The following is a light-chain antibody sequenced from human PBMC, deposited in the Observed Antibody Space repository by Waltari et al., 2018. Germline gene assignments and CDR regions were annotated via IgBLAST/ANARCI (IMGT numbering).Light chain of an antibody. CDR2: WAS. CDR3: QHYYSPPWT. CDR1: QSVLYSSNNKNY. Sequence: DIVMPQSPDSLAVSLGERATLNCKSSQSVLYSSNNKNYLAWYQQKLGQPPKLPIYWASTRESGVPDRFSGSVSGTDFTLTISSLQAEDVAVYYCQHYYSPPWTFGQGTKVEIK. V-gene: IGKV4-1*01. J-gene: IGKJ1*01.